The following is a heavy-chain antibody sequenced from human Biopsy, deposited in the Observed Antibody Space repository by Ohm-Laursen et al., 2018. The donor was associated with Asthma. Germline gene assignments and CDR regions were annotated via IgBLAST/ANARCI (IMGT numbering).Heavy chain of an antibody. J-gene: IGHJ4*02. V-gene: IGHV7-4-1*02. CDR2: INTNTGNP. CDR1: GYTFTSYY. CDR3: ARMISYYHEMRAPFFDY. Sequence: GASVKVSCKASGYTFTSYYMHWVRQAPGQGLEWMGWINTNTGNPTYAQGFTGRFVFSLDTSVNTAHLQISSLKAEDTAVYYCARMISYYHEMRAPFFDYWGQGTLVTVSS. D-gene: IGHD3-22*01.